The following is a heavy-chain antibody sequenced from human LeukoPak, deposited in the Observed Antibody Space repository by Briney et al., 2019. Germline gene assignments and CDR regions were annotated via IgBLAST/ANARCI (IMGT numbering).Heavy chain of an antibody. CDR2: ISGSGGST. J-gene: IGHJ1*01. CDR1: GFTFSSYA. Sequence: GGSLRLSCAASGFTFSSYAMSWVRQSPGKGLEWVSAISGSGGSTYYADSVKGRFTISRDNSKNTLYLQMNSLRAEDTAVYYCAKLHTVQLRLWFGELLSYFQHWGQGTLVTVSS. V-gene: IGHV3-23*01. CDR3: AKLHTVQLRLWFGELLSYFQH. D-gene: IGHD3-10*01.